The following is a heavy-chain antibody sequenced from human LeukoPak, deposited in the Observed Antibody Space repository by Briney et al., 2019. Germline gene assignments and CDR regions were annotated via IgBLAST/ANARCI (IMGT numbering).Heavy chain of an antibody. V-gene: IGHV3-43*02. J-gene: IGHJ1*01. CDR2: ISGDDEKT. CDR3: ATTVYYDRTGYYRHFQY. CDR1: GFNFDDYA. D-gene: IGHD3-22*01. Sequence: GESLRLSCAASGFNFDDYAMHWVRQSPGKGLEWVSLISGDDEKTFYADSVEGRFTISRDNSKESLYLQMNSLRTEDTALYYCATTVYYDRTGYYRHFQYWGQGTLVIVSS.